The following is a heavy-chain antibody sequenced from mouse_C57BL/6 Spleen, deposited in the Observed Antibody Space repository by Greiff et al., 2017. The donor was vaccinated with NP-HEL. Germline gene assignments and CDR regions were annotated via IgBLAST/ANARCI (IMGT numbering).Heavy chain of an antibody. CDR2: IRSKSNNYAT. D-gene: IGHD4-1*01. CDR1: GFSFNTYA. CDR3: VRHDWDVGFAY. V-gene: IGHV10-1*01. J-gene: IGHJ3*01. Sequence: EVHLVESGGGLVQPKGSLKLSCAASGFSFNTYAMNWVRQAPGKGLEWVARIRSKSNNYATYYADSVKDRFTISRDDSESMLYLQMNNLKTEDTAMYYCVRHDWDVGFAYWGQGTLVTVSA.